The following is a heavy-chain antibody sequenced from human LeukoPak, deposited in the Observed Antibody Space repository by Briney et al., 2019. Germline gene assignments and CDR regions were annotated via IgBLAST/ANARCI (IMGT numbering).Heavy chain of an antibody. CDR2: IQSKTYGETT. CDR1: GFTFSNAW. D-gene: IGHD4-17*01. V-gene: IGHV3-15*07. J-gene: IGHJ4*01. Sequence: GGSLRLSCVASGFTFSNAWMNWVRQAAGKGLEWVGRIQSKTYGETTDYAAPVKGRFTISRDDSKNTLYLQMNSLKTEDTAVYYCTTDGVHGDSIDYWGHGTLVTVA. CDR3: TTDGVHGDSIDY.